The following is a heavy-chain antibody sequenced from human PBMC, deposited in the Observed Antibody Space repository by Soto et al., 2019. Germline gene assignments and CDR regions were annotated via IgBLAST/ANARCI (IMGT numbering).Heavy chain of an antibody. D-gene: IGHD3-10*01. Sequence: SETLSLTCTVSGGSISSGGYYWSWIRQHPGKGLEWIGYIYYSGSTYYNPSLKSRVTISVDTSKNQFSLKLSSVTAADTAVYYCARACMVRGVMYHGMDVWGQGTTVTVS. CDR1: GGSISSGGYY. CDR3: ARACMVRGVMYHGMDV. CDR2: IYYSGST. J-gene: IGHJ6*02. V-gene: IGHV4-31*03.